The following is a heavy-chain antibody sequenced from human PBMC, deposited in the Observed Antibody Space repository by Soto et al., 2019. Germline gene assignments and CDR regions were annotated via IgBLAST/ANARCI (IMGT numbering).Heavy chain of an antibody. J-gene: IGHJ4*02. CDR1: GGSISSYY. D-gene: IGHD6-13*01. Sequence: PSETLCLTCTVSGGSISSYYWSWIRQPPGKGLEWIGYIYYSGSTNYNPSLKSRVTISVDTSKNQFSLKLSSVTAADTAVYYCARLDEVSSSGLDYWGQGTLVTVSS. CDR3: ARLDEVSSSGLDY. V-gene: IGHV4-59*08. CDR2: IYYSGST.